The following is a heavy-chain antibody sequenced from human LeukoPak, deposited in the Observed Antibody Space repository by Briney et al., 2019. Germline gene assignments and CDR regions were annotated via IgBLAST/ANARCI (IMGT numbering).Heavy chain of an antibody. CDR1: GFTFSSYG. CDR2: IRGSGTST. D-gene: IGHD3-9*01. V-gene: IGHV3-23*01. J-gene: IGHJ4*02. CDR3: AKAQLAGRWFFDY. Sequence: GGSLRLSCAGSGFTFSSYGMSWVRQAPGKGLEWVSCIRGSGTSTYYADSVKGRFTISRDNSKNTLYLQMNSLRAEDTAVYYCAKAQLAGRWFFDYWGQGTLVTVSS.